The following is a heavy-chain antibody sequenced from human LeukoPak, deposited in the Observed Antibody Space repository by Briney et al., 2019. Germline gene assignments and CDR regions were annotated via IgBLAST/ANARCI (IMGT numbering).Heavy chain of an antibody. CDR2: ISYDGSNK. Sequence: PGGSLRLSCAASGFTFSSYAMHWVRQAPGKGLEWVAVISYDGSNKYYADSVKGRFTISRDNSKNTLYLQMNSLRAEDTALYYCAKDSGYSYGPLDYWGQGTLVTVSS. V-gene: IGHV3-30-3*01. CDR1: GFTFSSYA. CDR3: AKDSGYSYGPLDY. J-gene: IGHJ4*02. D-gene: IGHD5-18*01.